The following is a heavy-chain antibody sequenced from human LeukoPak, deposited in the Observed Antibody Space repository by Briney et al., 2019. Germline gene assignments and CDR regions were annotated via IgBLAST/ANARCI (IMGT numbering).Heavy chain of an antibody. CDR3: ARDSAAGTWFDP. Sequence: SSETLSLTCAVYGGSFSGYYWSWIRQPPGKGLEWMVEINHSGSTNYNPSLNSRATISVDTSKNQFSLKLSSVTAADTAVYYCARDSAAGTWFDPWGQGTLVTVSS. V-gene: IGHV4-34*01. CDR2: INHSGST. J-gene: IGHJ5*02. D-gene: IGHD6-13*01. CDR1: GGSFSGYY.